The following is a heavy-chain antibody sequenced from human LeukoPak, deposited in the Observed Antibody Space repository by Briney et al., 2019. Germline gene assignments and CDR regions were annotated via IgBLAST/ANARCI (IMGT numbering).Heavy chain of an antibody. CDR3: ARYFLSGSYYHLQH. D-gene: IGHD1-26*01. CDR2: ISGGGTTT. CDR1: GFTFVNFV. Sequence: GGSMRLSCEGSGFTFVNFVMSWVRQVPGKGLEWVSSISGGGTTTFYADSVRGRFTISRDNSKNTVFLQMNSLRVEDSAVYYCARYFLSGSYYHLQHWGQGTLVAVSS. J-gene: IGHJ4*02. V-gene: IGHV3-23*01.